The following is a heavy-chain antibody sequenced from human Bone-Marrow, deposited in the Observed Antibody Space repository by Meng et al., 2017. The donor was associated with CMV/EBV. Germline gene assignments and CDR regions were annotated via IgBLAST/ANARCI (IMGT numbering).Heavy chain of an antibody. Sequence: GESLKISCAASGFTFSSYWMSWVRQAPGKGLEWVANIKQDGSEKYYVDSVKGRFTISRDNAKNSLYLQMNSLRAEDTAVYYCARDGLKGYCSSTSCYCYWGQGTLVTVSS. CDR3: ARDGLKGYCSSTSCYCY. CDR1: GFTFSSYW. CDR2: IKQDGSEK. J-gene: IGHJ4*02. D-gene: IGHD2-2*01. V-gene: IGHV3-7*01.